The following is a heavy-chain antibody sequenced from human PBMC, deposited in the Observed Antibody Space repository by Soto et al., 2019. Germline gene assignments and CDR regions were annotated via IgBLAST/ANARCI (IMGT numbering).Heavy chain of an antibody. V-gene: IGHV3-30*18. CDR1: GFTFSSYG. D-gene: IGHD1-26*01. CDR2: ISYDGSNK. Sequence: QVQLVESGGGVVQPGRSLRLSCAASGFTFSSYGMHWVRQAPGKGLAWVAVISYDGSNKYYADSVKGRFTISRDNSKNTLYLQMNSLRAEDTAVYYCAKDVVVGATTGLGDYYYYYGMDVWGQGTTVTVSS. CDR3: AKDVVVGATTGLGDYYYYYGMDV. J-gene: IGHJ6*02.